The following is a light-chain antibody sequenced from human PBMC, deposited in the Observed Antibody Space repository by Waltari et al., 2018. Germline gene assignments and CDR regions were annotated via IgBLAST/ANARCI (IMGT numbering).Light chain of an antibody. CDR1: QSISSW. V-gene: IGKV1-5*03. J-gene: IGKJ1*01. CDR2: KAS. Sequence: DIQMTQSPSTLSASVGDRVTITCRASQSISSWLAWYQQKPGKAPKVLIYKASSLESGVPSRFSGSGSGTEFTLTISSLQPDDFATYYCQQYNINSGTFGQGTKVDIK. CDR3: QQYNINSGT.